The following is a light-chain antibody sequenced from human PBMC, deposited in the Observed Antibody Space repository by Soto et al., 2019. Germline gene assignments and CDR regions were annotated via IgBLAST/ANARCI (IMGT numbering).Light chain of an antibody. V-gene: IGKV3-20*01. CDR1: QSVSSSY. J-gene: IGKJ4*01. CDR2: GAS. CDR3: QQYQSWPLT. Sequence: EIVLTQSPGTLSLSPGERATLSCRASQSVSSSYLAWYQQKPGQAPRLLIYGASSRATGIPARFSGSGSGTDFTLTVSSLQSEDFAVYYCQQYQSWPLTFGGGTKVDIK.